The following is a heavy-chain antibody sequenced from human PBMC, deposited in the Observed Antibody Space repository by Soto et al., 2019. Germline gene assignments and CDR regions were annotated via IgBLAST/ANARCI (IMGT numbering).Heavy chain of an antibody. CDR1: GGSLSDYY. J-gene: IGHJ4*02. Sequence: QVQLQQWGAGLLKPSETLSLTCAVYGGSLSDYYWSWIRQPPGKGLEWIGEITHSESTNYNPSLTSRVTISVDTSKKQFSLKLSSVTAADTAVYYFARAETAMALYYFDYWGQGTLVTVSS. D-gene: IGHD5-18*01. V-gene: IGHV4-34*01. CDR3: ARAETAMALYYFDY. CDR2: ITHSEST.